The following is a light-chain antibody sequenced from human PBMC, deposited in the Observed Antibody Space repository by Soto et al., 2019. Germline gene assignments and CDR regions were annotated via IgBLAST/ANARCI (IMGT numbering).Light chain of an antibody. CDR1: QSVGHK. V-gene: IGKV3-15*01. CDR3: QQYNDWPPIT. CDR2: YAS. Sequence: EVMMKQSPATLSVSPGERATLSCRASQSVGHKIAWYQQKPGQAPRLLIYYASTSVTSIPASFSGSGSGTEFTLTISSLQSEDFALYYFQQYNDWPPITFGQGTRLEI. J-gene: IGKJ5*01.